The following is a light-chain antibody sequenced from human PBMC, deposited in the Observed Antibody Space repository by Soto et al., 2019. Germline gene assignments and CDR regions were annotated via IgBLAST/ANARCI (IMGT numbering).Light chain of an antibody. J-gene: IGKJ4*02. Sequence: AIQLTQSPSSLSASVGDRVIMTCRASQGINNALAWYQQKPGKAPRFLIYDASRLNSGVPSRFSGSGSGTDFTLTISSLQPEDFATYYCQQYHDYPPRTFGGGTKVEIK. CDR1: QGINNA. CDR3: QQYHDYPPRT. CDR2: DAS. V-gene: IGKV1D-13*01.